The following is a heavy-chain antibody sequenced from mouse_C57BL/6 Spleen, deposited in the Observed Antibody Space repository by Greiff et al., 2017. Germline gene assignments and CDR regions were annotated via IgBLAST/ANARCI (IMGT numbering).Heavy chain of an antibody. CDR1: GYAFSSSW. Sequence: VQLQQSGPELVKPGASVKISCKASGYAFSSSWMNWVKQRPGKGLEWIGRIYPGDGDTNYNGKFKGKATLTADKSSSTAYMQLSSLTSEDSAVYFCAREGGYYRFAYWGQGTLVTVSA. V-gene: IGHV1-82*01. J-gene: IGHJ3*01. CDR3: AREGGYYRFAY. D-gene: IGHD2-3*01. CDR2: IYPGDGDT.